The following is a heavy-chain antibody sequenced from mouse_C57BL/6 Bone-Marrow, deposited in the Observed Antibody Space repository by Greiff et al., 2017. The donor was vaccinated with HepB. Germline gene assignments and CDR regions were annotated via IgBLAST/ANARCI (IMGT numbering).Heavy chain of an antibody. D-gene: IGHD2-12*01. CDR3: ARSYYSFMDY. CDR2: IYPGDGDT. J-gene: IGHJ4*01. CDR1: GYAFSSSW. V-gene: IGHV1-82*01. Sequence: VQLQESGPELVKPGASVKISCKASGYAFSSSWMNWVKQRPGKGLEWIGRIYPGDGDTNYNGKFKGKATLTADKSSSTAYMQLSSLTSEDSAVYFCARSYYSFMDYWGQGTSVTVSS.